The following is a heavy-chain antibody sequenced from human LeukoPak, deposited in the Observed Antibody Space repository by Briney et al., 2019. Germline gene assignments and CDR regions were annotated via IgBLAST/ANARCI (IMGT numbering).Heavy chain of an antibody. J-gene: IGHJ4*02. V-gene: IGHV1-2*02. CDR2: INPNSGGT. Sequence: ASVKVSCKASGYTFTGYYMHWVRQAPGQGPEWMGWINPNSGGTNYAQKFQGRVTMTSDTSNSTAYTELSRLRSDDTAVYFCAREPDYGDVDLDYWGQGTLVTVSS. CDR3: AREPDYGDVDLDY. CDR1: GYTFTGYY. D-gene: IGHD4-17*01.